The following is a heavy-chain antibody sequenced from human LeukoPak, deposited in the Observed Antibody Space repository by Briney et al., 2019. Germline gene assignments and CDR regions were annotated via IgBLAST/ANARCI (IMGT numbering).Heavy chain of an antibody. CDR3: ARLSIDYYGSGSYLGY. D-gene: IGHD3-10*01. CDR1: GFTFSSYA. V-gene: IGHV3-7*01. J-gene: IGHJ4*02. Sequence: GGSLRLSCAASGFTFSSYAMHWVRQAPGKGLEWVANIKQDGSEKYYVDSVKGRFTISRDNAKNSLYLQMNSLRAEDTAVYYCARLSIDYYGSGSYLGYWGQGTLVTVSS. CDR2: IKQDGSEK.